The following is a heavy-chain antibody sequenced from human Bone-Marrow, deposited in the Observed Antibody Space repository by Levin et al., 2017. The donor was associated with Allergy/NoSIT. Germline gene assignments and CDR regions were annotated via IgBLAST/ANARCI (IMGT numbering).Heavy chain of an antibody. CDR1: GYTFTGYY. Sequence: GASVKVSCKASGYTFTGYYMHWVRQAPGQGLEWMGWINPNSGGTNYAQKFQGRVTMTRDTSISTAYMELSRLRSDDTAVYYCASDYCGGDCYSPPGDAFDIWGQGTMVTVSS. D-gene: IGHD2-21*02. CDR3: ASDYCGGDCYSPPGDAFDI. CDR2: INPNSGGT. J-gene: IGHJ3*02. V-gene: IGHV1-2*02.